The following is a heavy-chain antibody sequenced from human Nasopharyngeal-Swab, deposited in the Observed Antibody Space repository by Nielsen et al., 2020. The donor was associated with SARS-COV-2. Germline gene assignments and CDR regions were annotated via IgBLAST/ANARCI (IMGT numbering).Heavy chain of an antibody. Sequence: WIRQPPGKGLEWVSVIYSGGSTYYADSVKGRFTISRDNSKNMLYLQMNSLRAEDTAVYYCARGDPYYYGMDVWGQGTTVTVSS. CDR3: ARGDPYYYGMDV. V-gene: IGHV3-53*01. CDR2: IYSGGST. J-gene: IGHJ6*02.